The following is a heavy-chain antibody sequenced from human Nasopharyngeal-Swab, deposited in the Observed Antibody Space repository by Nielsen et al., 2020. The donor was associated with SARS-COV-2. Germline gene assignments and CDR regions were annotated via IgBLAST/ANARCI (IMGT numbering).Heavy chain of an antibody. CDR3: AKDRGSGGAFDI. D-gene: IGHD2-15*01. Sequence: GESLKISCAASGFTFSSYAMSWVRQAPGKGLEWVSVISGSGGSTYYADSVKGRFTISRDNSKNTQYLQMNSLRAEDTAVYYCAKDRGSGGAFDIWGQGTMVTVSS. CDR1: GFTFSSYA. CDR2: ISGSGGST. V-gene: IGHV3-23*01. J-gene: IGHJ3*02.